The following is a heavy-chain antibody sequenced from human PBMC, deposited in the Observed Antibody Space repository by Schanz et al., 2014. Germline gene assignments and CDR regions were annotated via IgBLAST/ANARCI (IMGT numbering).Heavy chain of an antibody. D-gene: IGHD6-6*01. CDR1: GFTFSSYC. CDR3: ATEGPRGTRHPINYYYAMDN. V-gene: IGHV3-7*01. CDR2: INQDGSEK. Sequence: EVQLVESGGGLVQPGGSLRLSCAASGFTFSSYCINWVRQAPGKGLEWVANINQDGSEKYYVDSVKGRFTISRDNAKNAVFLQMNRLRAEDTAVYYCATEGPRGTRHPINYYYAMDNWGQGTKVTV. J-gene: IGHJ6*02.